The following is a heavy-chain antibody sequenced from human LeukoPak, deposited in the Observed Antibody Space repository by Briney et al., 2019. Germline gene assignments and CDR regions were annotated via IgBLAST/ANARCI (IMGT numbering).Heavy chain of an antibody. D-gene: IGHD3/OR15-3a*01. CDR1: GFTFSSYW. CDR3: ARHGPPARTYYFDY. Sequence: GGSLRLSCAASGFTFSSYWMSWVRQAPGKGLEWVANIKQDGSEKYYVDSVKGRFTISRDNAKNSLYLQMNSLRAEDTAVYYCARHGPPARTYYFDYWGQGTLVTVSS. CDR2: IKQDGSEK. V-gene: IGHV3-7*01. J-gene: IGHJ4*02.